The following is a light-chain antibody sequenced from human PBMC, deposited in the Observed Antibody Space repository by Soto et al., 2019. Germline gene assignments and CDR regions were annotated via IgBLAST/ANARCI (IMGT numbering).Light chain of an antibody. CDR2: DAS. CDR1: QSVDND. CDR3: QQYNNWPLT. V-gene: IGKV3D-15*01. Sequence: EIVMTQSPATLSVSPGDRATLSCRASQSVDNDLAWYQQKPGQPPRLLIYDASTRATGIPARFSVSQSGTEFTLTISSLLSEDFAVYSCQQYNNWPLTFGGGTKVEIK. J-gene: IGKJ4*01.